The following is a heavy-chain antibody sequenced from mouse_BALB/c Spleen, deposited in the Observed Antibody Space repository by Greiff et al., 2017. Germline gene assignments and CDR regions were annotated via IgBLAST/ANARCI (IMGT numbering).Heavy chain of an antibody. Sequence: VQRVESGAELVRPGTSVKVSCKASGYAFTNYLIEWVKQRPGQGLEWIGVINPGSGGTNYNEKFKGKATLTADKSSSTAYMQLSSLTSDDSAVYFCARGWLLLYWGQGTLVTVSA. CDR1: GYAFTNYL. CDR2: INPGSGGT. J-gene: IGHJ3*01. CDR3: ARGWLLLY. D-gene: IGHD2-3*01. V-gene: IGHV1-54*01.